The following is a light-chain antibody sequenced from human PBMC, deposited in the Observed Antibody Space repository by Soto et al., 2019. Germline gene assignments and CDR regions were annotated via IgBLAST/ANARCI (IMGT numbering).Light chain of an antibody. V-gene: IGLV2-14*01. CDR3: SSYTSSSTEV. J-gene: IGLJ1*01. CDR1: SSDVGGYNY. CDR2: EVS. Sequence: QSALTQPASVSGSPGQSITISCTGTSSDVGGYNYVSWYQQHPGKAPKLMIYEVSNRPSGVSNRFSGSKSGNTASLTISGLQAEDEADYYCSSYTSSSTEVFGTGTSSPS.